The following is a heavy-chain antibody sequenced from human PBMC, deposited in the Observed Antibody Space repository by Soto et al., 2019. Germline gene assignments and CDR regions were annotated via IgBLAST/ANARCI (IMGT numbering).Heavy chain of an antibody. CDR3: ASPLRYGEGSFDI. J-gene: IGHJ3*02. CDR1: GYSFNSYW. CDR2: IYPGDSDT. D-gene: IGHD4-17*01. V-gene: IGHV5-51*01. Sequence: GESLKISCKGSGYSFNSYWIGWVRQMPGKGLEWMGIIYPGDSDTRYSPSFQGQVTISVDKSISTAYLQWSSLKASDTAMYYCASPLRYGEGSFDIWGQGTMVTVSS.